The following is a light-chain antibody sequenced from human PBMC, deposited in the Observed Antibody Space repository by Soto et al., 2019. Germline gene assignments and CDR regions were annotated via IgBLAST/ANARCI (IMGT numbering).Light chain of an antibody. CDR2: ETS. J-gene: IGKJ1*01. V-gene: IGKV3-11*01. CDR3: QHRDNLPWT. Sequence: EIVLTQTPAILSLSPGERVTLSCRASQSIGRFLAWYQQKSGQAPRLLIYETSNRATGIPARISGSESGTGFTLTISGLETDDSAVYYCQHRDNLPWTFGQGTKVEIK. CDR1: QSIGRF.